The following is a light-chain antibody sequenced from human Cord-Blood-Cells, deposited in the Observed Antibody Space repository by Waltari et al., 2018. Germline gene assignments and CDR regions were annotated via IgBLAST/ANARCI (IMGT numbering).Light chain of an antibody. V-gene: IGLV2-8*01. CDR2: EVS. J-gene: IGLJ2*01. CDR3: SSYAGSIYVV. Sequence: QSALTQPPSASGSPGQSVTISCTGTSSDVGGYNYVSWYQQHPGKAPKLLIYEVSKRPSGVPVRFSGSKAGNSASVTVSGLQAEDEADYYCSSYAGSIYVVFGGGTKLTVL. CDR1: SSDVGGYNY.